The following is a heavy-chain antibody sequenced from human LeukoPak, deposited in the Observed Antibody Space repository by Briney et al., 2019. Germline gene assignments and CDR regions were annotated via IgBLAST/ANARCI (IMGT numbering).Heavy chain of an antibody. Sequence: PGGSLRLSCSASGFTFSSYSMNWVRQAPGKGLEWVASICSSSSYIYFANSVRGRFSISRDNAKNSLYLQMNSLRAEDTAVYYCAKDSPSRTATTEVPVDYWGQGTLVTVSS. D-gene: IGHD1/OR15-1a*01. CDR2: ICSSSSYI. V-gene: IGHV3-21*01. CDR3: AKDSPSRTATTEVPVDY. J-gene: IGHJ4*02. CDR1: GFTFSSYS.